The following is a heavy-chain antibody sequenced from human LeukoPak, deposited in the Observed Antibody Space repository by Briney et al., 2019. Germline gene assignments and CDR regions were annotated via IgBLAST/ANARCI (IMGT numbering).Heavy chain of an antibody. CDR3: ARNSGYYSFDI. V-gene: IGHV4-28*01. Sequence: SDTLSLTCAVSDYSISSGNWWGWIRQPPGKGLEWIGYIYQTGSTLYNPSLKSRVTVSVDTSKNQFSLKLSSVTAVDTAVYYCARNSGYYSFDIWGQGTVVTVSS. CDR1: DYSISSGNW. J-gene: IGHJ3*02. CDR2: IYQTGST. D-gene: IGHD5-12*01.